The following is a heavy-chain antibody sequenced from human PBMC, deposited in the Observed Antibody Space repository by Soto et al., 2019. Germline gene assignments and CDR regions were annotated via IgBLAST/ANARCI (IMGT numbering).Heavy chain of an antibody. V-gene: IGHV1-46*01. J-gene: IGHJ6*02. CDR2: INPSGGST. D-gene: IGHD2-15*01. Sequence: ASVKVSCKASGYTFTSYYMHWVRQAPGQGLEWMGIINPSGGSTSYAQKFQGRVTMTRDTSTSTVYMELSSLRSEDTAVYYCAREGRVVAALYYYYGMDVWGQRTTVTVSS. CDR1: GYTFTSYY. CDR3: AREGRVVAALYYYYGMDV.